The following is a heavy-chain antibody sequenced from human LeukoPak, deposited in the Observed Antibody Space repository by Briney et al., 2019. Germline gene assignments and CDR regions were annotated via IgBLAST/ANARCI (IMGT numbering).Heavy chain of an antibody. Sequence: SETLSLTCAVYGGSFSGYYWSWIRQPPGKGLEWIGEINHSGTTNYNPSLKSRVTISVDTSKNQFSLKLSSVTAADTAVYYCARGAGFDYWGQGTLVTVSS. CDR1: GGSFSGYY. CDR2: INHSGTT. J-gene: IGHJ4*02. V-gene: IGHV4-34*01. CDR3: ARGAGFDY.